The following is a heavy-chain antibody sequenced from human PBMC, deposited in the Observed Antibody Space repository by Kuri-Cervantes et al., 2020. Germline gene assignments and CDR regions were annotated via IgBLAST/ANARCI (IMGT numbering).Heavy chain of an antibody. CDR3: ASMVRGQYYFDY. J-gene: IGHJ4*02. D-gene: IGHD3-10*01. CDR1: GGSISSSSYY. V-gene: IGHV4-39*01. Sequence: SETLSLTCTVSGGSISSSSYYWGWIRQPPGKGLEWIGSIYYSGSTYYNPSLKSRVTISVDTSKNQFSLKLSSVTAADTAVYYRASMVRGQYYFDYWGQGTLVTVSS. CDR2: IYYSGST.